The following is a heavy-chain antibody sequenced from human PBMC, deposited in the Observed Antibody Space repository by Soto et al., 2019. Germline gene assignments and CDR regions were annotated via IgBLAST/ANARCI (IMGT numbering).Heavy chain of an antibody. CDR3: ARVTFTPNWFGP. CDR2: VYYRGSI. D-gene: IGHD3-16*01. V-gene: IGHV4-30-4*01. J-gene: IGHJ5*02. CDR1: GDSISSPDYY. Sequence: KPSETLSLTCTVSGDSISSPDYYWSWIRQAPGKGLELIGYVYYRGSIYYTPSFESRVSISIDTSKNQFSLRLTSVTAADSAVYFCARVTFTPNWFGPWGQGTLVTVSS.